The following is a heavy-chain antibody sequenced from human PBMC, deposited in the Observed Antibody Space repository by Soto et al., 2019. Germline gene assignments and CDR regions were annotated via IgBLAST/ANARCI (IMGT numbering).Heavy chain of an antibody. CDR2: IYYSGST. CDR3: ARGGEGYDFWSGYYIPFDY. CDR1: GGSISSYY. J-gene: IGHJ4*02. Sequence: PSETLSLTCTVSGGSISSYYWSWIRQPPGKGLEWIGYIYYSGSTNYNPSLKSRVTISVDTSKNQFSLKLSSVTAADTAVYYCARGGEGYDFWSGYYIPFDYWGQGTLVTVSS. D-gene: IGHD3-3*01. V-gene: IGHV4-59*01.